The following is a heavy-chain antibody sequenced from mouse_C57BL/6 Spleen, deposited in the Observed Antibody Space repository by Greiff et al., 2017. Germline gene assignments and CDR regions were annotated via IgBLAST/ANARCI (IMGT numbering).Heavy chain of an antibody. CDR1: GYTFTSYW. Sequence: VQLQQPGAELVKPGASVKLSCKASGYTFTSYWMHWVKQRPGQGLEWIGMIHPNSGSTNYNEKFKSKATLTVDKSSSTAYMQLSSLTSEDSAVYYCARLEAQAAFAYWGQGTLVTVSA. CDR2: IHPNSGST. V-gene: IGHV1-64*01. J-gene: IGHJ3*01. D-gene: IGHD3-2*02. CDR3: ARLEAQAAFAY.